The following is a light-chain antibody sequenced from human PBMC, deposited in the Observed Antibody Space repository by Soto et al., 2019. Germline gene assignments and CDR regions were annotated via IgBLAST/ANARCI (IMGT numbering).Light chain of an antibody. Sequence: QSVLTQPASVSGSPGQSITISCTGTSSDVGSYNLVSWYQQHPGKAPNLMIYEVSKRPSGVSNRFSGSKSGNTASLTISGLQSEDEADYYCCSYAGSSTLEVFGGGTQLTVL. J-gene: IGLJ2*01. CDR2: EVS. V-gene: IGLV2-23*02. CDR3: CSYAGSSTLEV. CDR1: SSDVGSYNL.